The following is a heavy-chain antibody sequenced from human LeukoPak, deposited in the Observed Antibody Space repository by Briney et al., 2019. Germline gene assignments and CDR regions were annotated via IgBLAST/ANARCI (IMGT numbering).Heavy chain of an antibody. D-gene: IGHD5-24*01. CDR1: GGSISSYY. Sequence: SETLSLTCTVSGGSISSYYWSWIRRPPGQGLEWIGYINYNGGTKYNASLKSRVIMSLDTSKNQVSLKVTSVTAADTAFYYCARGRDRSKAGDHWGQGSLVTVSS. J-gene: IGHJ4*02. CDR2: INYNGGT. CDR3: ARGRDRSKAGDH. V-gene: IGHV4-59*01.